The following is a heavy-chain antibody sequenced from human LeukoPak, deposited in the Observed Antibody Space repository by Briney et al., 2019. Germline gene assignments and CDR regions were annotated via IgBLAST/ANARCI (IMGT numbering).Heavy chain of an antibody. CDR2: ISGSGGST. V-gene: IGHV3-23*01. Sequence: GGSLRLSCAASGFTFSSYAMSWVRQAPGKGLEWVSAISGSGGSTYYADSVKGRFTISRDNSKNTLYLQMNSLRAEDTAVYYCAKERALWFGESISRYFDYWGQGTLVTVSS. CDR1: GFTFSSYA. J-gene: IGHJ4*02. CDR3: AKERALWFGESISRYFDY. D-gene: IGHD3-10*01.